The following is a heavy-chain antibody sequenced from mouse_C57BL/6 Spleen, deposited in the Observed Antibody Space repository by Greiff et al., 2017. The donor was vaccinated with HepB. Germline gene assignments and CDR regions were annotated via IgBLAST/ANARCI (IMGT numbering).Heavy chain of an antibody. CDR2: IDPSDSYT. D-gene: IGHD2-3*01. V-gene: IGHV1-69*01. CDR1: GYTFTSYW. J-gene: IGHJ2*01. Sequence: QVQLKQPGAELVMPGASVKLSCKASGYTFTSYWMHWVKQRPGQGLEWIGEIDPSDSYTNYNQKFKGKSTLTVDKSSSTAYMQLSSLTSEDSAVYYCARSIYDGYLLFDYWGQGTTLTVSS. CDR3: ARSIYDGYLLFDY.